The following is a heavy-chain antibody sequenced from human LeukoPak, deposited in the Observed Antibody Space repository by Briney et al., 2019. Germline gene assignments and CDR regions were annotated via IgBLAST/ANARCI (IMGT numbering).Heavy chain of an antibody. J-gene: IGHJ6*02. CDR2: ISGSGGST. CDR3: AKDLDRWDIWDYYYGMDV. Sequence: PGGSLRLSCAASGFTFSSYAMSWVRQAPGKGLEWVSAISGSGGSTYYADSVKGRFTISRDNSENTLYLQMNSLRAEDTAVYYCAKDLDRWDIWDYYYGMDVWGQGTTVTVSS. D-gene: IGHD2-15*01. V-gene: IGHV3-23*01. CDR1: GFTFSSYA.